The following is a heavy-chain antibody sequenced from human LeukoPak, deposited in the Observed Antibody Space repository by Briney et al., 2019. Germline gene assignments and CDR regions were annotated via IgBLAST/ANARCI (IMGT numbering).Heavy chain of an antibody. CDR3: AKDSMITFGGVIVPEGDY. V-gene: IGHV3-23*01. CDR1: GFTFRSYA. D-gene: IGHD3-16*02. Sequence: GGSLRLSCAASGFTFRSYAMSWVRPAPGEGLEWVSAISGSGGSTYYADSVKGRFTISRDNSKNTLYLQMNSLRAEDTAVYYCAKDSMITFGGVIVPEGDYWGQGTLVTVSS. J-gene: IGHJ4*02. CDR2: ISGSGGST.